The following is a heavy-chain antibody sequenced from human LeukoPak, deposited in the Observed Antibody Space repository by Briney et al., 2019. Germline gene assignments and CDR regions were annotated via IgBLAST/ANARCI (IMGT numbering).Heavy chain of an antibody. V-gene: IGHV4-34*01. J-gene: IGHJ4*02. CDR2: INHSGST. CDR3: ARGRVSRVSDY. CDR1: GGSFSGYY. Sequence: PSETLSLTCAVYGGSFSGYYWCWIRQPPGKGLEWIGEINHSGSTNYNPSLKSRVTISVDTSKNQFSLKLSSVTAADTAVYYCARGRVSRVSDYWGQGTLVTVSS. D-gene: IGHD6-6*01.